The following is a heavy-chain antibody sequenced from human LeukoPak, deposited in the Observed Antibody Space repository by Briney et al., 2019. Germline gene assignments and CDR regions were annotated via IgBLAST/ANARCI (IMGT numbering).Heavy chain of an antibody. Sequence: SETLSLTCTVSGGSISSGSYYWSWIRQPAGKGLEWIGRIYTSGSTNYNPSLKSRVTISVDTSKNQFSLKLSSVTAADTAVYYCARDDGYNYLDYWGQGTLVTVSS. CDR1: GGSISSGSYY. V-gene: IGHV4-61*02. D-gene: IGHD5-24*01. CDR3: ARDDGYNYLDY. J-gene: IGHJ4*02. CDR2: IYTSGST.